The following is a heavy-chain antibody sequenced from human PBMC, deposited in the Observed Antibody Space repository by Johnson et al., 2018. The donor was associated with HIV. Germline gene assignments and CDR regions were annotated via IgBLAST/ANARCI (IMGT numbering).Heavy chain of an antibody. Sequence: QVQLVESGGGVVQRGGSLRLSCVASGFTFSSYGMHWVRQAPGKGLEWVAFIRYDGTNKYYADSVKGRFTVSRDNSKNTLYLQMNSLRVEDTAVYYCAKVAVATAAGGVALDIWGPGTMVTVS. J-gene: IGHJ3*02. CDR2: IRYDGTNK. CDR3: AKVAVATAAGGVALDI. V-gene: IGHV3-30*02. CDR1: GFTFSSYG. D-gene: IGHD6-13*01.